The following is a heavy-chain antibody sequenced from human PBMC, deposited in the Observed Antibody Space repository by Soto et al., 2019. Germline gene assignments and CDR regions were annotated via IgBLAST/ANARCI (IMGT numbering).Heavy chain of an antibody. CDR1: GFTFTSSA. CDR2: IVVGSGNT. D-gene: IGHD3-22*01. V-gene: IGHV1-58*01. Sequence: QMQLVQSGPEVKKPGTSVKVSCKASGFTFTSSAVQWARQARGQRLEWIGWIVVGSGNTNYAQKFQERVTITRDMSTSTAYMELSSLRSEDTAVYYCAAETSGSYYYYGMDVWGQGTTVTVSS. J-gene: IGHJ6*02. CDR3: AAETSGSYYYYGMDV.